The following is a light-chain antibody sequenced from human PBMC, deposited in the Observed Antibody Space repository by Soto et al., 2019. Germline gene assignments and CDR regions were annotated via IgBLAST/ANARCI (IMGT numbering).Light chain of an antibody. Sequence: QSALTQPASVSGSPGQSITISCTGTSSDVGSYNLVSWYQQHPGKAPKLMIYEVSKRPSGVSNRFSGSKSGNTASLTISGLQAEDEAEYYCCSYAGSSTAPYVFGTGTKVTVL. J-gene: IGLJ1*01. CDR2: EVS. V-gene: IGLV2-23*02. CDR3: CSYAGSSTAPYV. CDR1: SSDVGSYNL.